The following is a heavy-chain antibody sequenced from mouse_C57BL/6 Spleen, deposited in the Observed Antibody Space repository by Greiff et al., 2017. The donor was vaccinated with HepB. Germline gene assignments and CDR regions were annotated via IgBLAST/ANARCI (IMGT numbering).Heavy chain of an antibody. V-gene: IGHV1-81*01. CDR1: GYTFTSYG. CDR3: ARRGYGSSYRDYAMDY. J-gene: IGHJ4*01. Sequence: QVQLKESGAELARPGASVKLSCKASGYTFTSYGISWVKQRTGQGLEWIGEIYPRSGNTYYNEKFKGKATLTADKSSSTAYMELRSLTSEDSAVYFCARRGYGSSYRDYAMDYWGQGTSVTVSS. D-gene: IGHD1-1*01. CDR2: IYPRSGNT.